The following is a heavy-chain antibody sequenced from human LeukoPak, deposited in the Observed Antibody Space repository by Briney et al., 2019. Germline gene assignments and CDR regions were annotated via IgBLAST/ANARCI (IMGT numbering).Heavy chain of an antibody. D-gene: IGHD3-10*01. V-gene: IGHV4-59*08. J-gene: IGHJ4*02. Sequence: SETLSLTCTVSGGSISSYYWSWIRQPPGKGLDWIGYIFSSGSTNYNPSLKSRVTISVDTSKNQFSLKLTSVTAADTPVYYCARTYYFGSGSYHFDYWGQGTLVTVSS. CDR1: GGSISSYY. CDR3: ARTYYFGSGSYHFDY. CDR2: IFSSGST.